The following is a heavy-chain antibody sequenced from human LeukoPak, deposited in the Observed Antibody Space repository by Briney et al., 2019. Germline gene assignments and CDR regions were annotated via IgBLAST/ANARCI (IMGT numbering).Heavy chain of an antibody. Sequence: GGSLRLSCAASGFTFSTYAMHWVRQAPGKGLEWVAVISYDGSNKYYADSVKGRFSISRDNSKNKLYLQMNSLRAEDTTVYYCASLWELLNAFDIWGQGTMVTVSS. J-gene: IGHJ3*02. V-gene: IGHV3-30-3*01. CDR1: GFTFSTYA. D-gene: IGHD1-26*01. CDR2: ISYDGSNK. CDR3: ASLWELLNAFDI.